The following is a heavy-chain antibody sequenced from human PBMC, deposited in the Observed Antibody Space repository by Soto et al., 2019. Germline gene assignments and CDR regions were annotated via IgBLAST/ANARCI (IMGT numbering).Heavy chain of an antibody. CDR1: GGTISSGGYY. Sequence: SETLSLTCTVSGGTISSGGYYWSWIRQHPGKGLEWIGYIYYSGSTYYNPSLKSRVTISVDTSKNQFSLKLSSVTAADTAVYYCARVDTSMGATCVSYWGQGTLVTVSS. CDR2: IYYSGST. D-gene: IGHD1-26*01. CDR3: ARVDTSMGATCVSY. J-gene: IGHJ4*02. V-gene: IGHV4-31*03.